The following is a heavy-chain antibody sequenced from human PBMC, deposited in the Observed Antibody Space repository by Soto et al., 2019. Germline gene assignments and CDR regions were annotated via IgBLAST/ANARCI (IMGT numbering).Heavy chain of an antibody. J-gene: IGHJ6*02. CDR1: GFIFSDHY. Sequence: AGSLRLSCASSGFIFSDHYMYLVRQSPGKWLELLGRIRKKANSYTTQYAASVEGRCSISRDDSKNLLDVQLNSLKIEDTAVYFCARVQNSPGNNYFAMEVWGQGTTVTVSS. CDR2: IRKKANSYTT. CDR3: ARVQNSPGNNYFAMEV. V-gene: IGHV3-72*01.